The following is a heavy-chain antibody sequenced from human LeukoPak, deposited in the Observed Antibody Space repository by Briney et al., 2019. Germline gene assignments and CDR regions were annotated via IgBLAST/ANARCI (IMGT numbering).Heavy chain of an antibody. J-gene: IGHJ6*03. CDR2: IYTSEST. D-gene: IGHD2-2*01. CDR1: GGSINSGSYY. CDR3: ARERLSGYCSSTSCYRYYYMDV. Sequence: PSETLSLTCTVSGGSINSGSYYWSWIRQPAGKGLEWIGRIYTSESTNYNPSLKSRVTISVDTSKNQFSLKLSSVTAADTAVYYCARERLSGYCSSTSCYRYYYMDVWGKGTTVTISS. V-gene: IGHV4-61*02.